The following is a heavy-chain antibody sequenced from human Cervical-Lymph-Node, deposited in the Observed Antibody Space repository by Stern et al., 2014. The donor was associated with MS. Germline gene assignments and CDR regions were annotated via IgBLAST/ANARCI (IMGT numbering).Heavy chain of an antibody. V-gene: IGHV3-30*03. CDR1: GFTFSSYG. D-gene: IGHD2-8*01. CDR2: ISYDGNHK. CDR3: ARDYEDTSMLFDH. J-gene: IGHJ4*02. Sequence: QVQLVQSGGAVVQPGRSLRLSCAASGFTFSSYGMHWVRQAPGKGLEWVTFISYDGNHKYYAASVKGRFTISRDNSKNTLHLQMNSVTPDDTAIYYCARDYEDTSMLFDHWGQGTLVTVSS.